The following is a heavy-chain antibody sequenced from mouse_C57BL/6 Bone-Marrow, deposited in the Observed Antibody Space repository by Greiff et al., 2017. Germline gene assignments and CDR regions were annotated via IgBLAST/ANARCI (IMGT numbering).Heavy chain of an antibody. D-gene: IGHD1-1*01. Sequence: VQLQQSGAELVRPGTSVKLSCKASGYTFTSYWMHWVKQRPGQGLEWIGVIDPSDSYTNYNQKFKGKATLTVDTSSSTAYMQLSSLTSEDSAVYYCARLYYGSSPAYWGQGTLVTVSA. CDR2: IDPSDSYT. CDR1: GYTFTSYW. V-gene: IGHV1-59*01. J-gene: IGHJ3*01. CDR3: ARLYYGSSPAY.